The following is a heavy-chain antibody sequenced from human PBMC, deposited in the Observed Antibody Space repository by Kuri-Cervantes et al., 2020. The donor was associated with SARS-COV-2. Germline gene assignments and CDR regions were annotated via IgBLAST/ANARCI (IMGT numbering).Heavy chain of an antibody. Sequence: GESLKISCAASGFSKFTFTDAWMSWVRQAPGKGLEWVSSISGSTNYIYHADSVKGRFTISRDNAKSSLYLQMNSLRAEDTAVYYCARDWNDRGYFDSWGQGTLVTVSS. CDR3: ARDWNDRGYFDS. V-gene: IGHV3-21*01. D-gene: IGHD1-1*01. CDR2: ISGSTNYI. J-gene: IGHJ4*02. CDR1: GFSKFTFTDAW.